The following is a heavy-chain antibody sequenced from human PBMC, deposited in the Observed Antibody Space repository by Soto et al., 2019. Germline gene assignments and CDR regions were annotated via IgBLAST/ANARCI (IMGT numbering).Heavy chain of an antibody. D-gene: IGHD5-18*01. CDR1: GFTFGDYA. CDR3: TGYSYGWGAFDI. V-gene: IGHV3-49*04. CDR2: IRSKAYGGTT. J-gene: IGHJ3*02. Sequence: RLSFTASGFTFGDYAMSWVRQAPGKGLEWVGFIRSKAYGGTTEYAASVKGRFTISRDDSKSIAYLQMNSLKTEDTAVYYCTGYSYGWGAFDIWGQGTMVTVSS.